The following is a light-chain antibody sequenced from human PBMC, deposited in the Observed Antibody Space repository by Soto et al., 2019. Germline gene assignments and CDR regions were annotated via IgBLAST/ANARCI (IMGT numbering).Light chain of an antibody. V-gene: IGKV1-5*01. Sequence: DLQMTQSPSTLSASVEDRVTITCRASQSINNLLAWYQQKPGKAPKFLIYDVSTLESGVPSRFSGSGSGTDFTLTIYSLQPEDFATYYCQQSYRTFTTFGPGTKVDIK. CDR3: QQSYRTFTT. CDR1: QSINNL. J-gene: IGKJ3*01. CDR2: DVS.